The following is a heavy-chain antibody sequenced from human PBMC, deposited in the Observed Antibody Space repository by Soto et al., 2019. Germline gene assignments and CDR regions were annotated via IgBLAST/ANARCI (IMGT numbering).Heavy chain of an antibody. J-gene: IGHJ4*02. Sequence: PGGSLRLSCAASGFTFNIYALTWVRQAPGKGLEWVSAISGSGGSTYYADSVKGRFTISRDNSKNTLSLQMNSLRAEDTAVYYCATYIYGSITTFDSWGQGTLVTVSS. CDR2: ISGSGGST. V-gene: IGHV3-23*01. D-gene: IGHD5-18*01. CDR1: GFTFNIYA. CDR3: ATYIYGSITTFDS.